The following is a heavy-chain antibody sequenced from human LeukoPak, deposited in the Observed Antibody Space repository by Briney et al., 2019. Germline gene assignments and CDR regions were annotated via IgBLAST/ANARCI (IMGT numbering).Heavy chain of an antibody. D-gene: IGHD3-9*01. CDR2: MNPNSGNT. Sequence: ASVKVSCKASGYTFTSYDINWVRQATGQGLEWMGWMNPNSGNTGYAQKFQGRVTMTRNTSISTAYMELSSLRSEDTAVYYCARVIRRLGYYFVYWGQGTLVTVSS. CDR3: ARVIRRLGYYFVY. V-gene: IGHV1-8*01. J-gene: IGHJ4*02. CDR1: GYTFTSYD.